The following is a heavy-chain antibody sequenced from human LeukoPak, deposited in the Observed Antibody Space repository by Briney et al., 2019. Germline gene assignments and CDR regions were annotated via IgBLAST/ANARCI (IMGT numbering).Heavy chain of an antibody. Sequence: SETLSLTCTVSGGSISSGSYYWSWIRQPAGKGLEWIGRIYTSGSTNYNPSLKSRVTISVDTSKNQFSLKLSSVTAADTAVYYCARDSYDSSGYPYNWFDPWGQGTLVTVSS. CDR1: GGSISSGSYY. CDR2: IYTSGST. V-gene: IGHV4-61*02. D-gene: IGHD3-22*01. CDR3: ARDSYDSSGYPYNWFDP. J-gene: IGHJ5*02.